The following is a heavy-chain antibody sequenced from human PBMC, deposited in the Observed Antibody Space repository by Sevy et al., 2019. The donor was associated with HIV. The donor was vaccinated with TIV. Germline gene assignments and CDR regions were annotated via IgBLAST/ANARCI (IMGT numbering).Heavy chain of an antibody. Sequence: GGSLRLSCAASGFTFSSYAMHWVRQPPGKGLEWVAVISYDGSNKYYADSVKGRFTISRDNSKNTLYLQMNSLRAEDTAVYYCARDGASVSALGGYCSGGSCYHSPLYGMDVWGQGTTVTVSS. V-gene: IGHV3-30-3*01. CDR1: GFTFSSYA. CDR2: ISYDGSNK. J-gene: IGHJ6*02. CDR3: ARDGASVSALGGYCSGGSCYHSPLYGMDV. D-gene: IGHD2-15*01.